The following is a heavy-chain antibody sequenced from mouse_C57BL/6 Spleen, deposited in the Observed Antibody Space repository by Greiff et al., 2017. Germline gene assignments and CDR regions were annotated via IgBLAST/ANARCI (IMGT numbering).Heavy chain of an antibody. V-gene: IGHV1-69*01. CDR1: GYTFTSYW. Sequence: QVHVKQPVAELVMPGASVKLSCKASGYTFTSYWMHWVKQRPGQGLEWIGEIDPSDSYTNYNQKFKGKSSLTVDKSSSTAYMQLSSLTSEDSAVYYCVITTVVATDYAMDYWGQGTSVTVSS. J-gene: IGHJ4*01. CDR2: IDPSDSYT. D-gene: IGHD1-1*01. CDR3: VITTVVATDYAMDY.